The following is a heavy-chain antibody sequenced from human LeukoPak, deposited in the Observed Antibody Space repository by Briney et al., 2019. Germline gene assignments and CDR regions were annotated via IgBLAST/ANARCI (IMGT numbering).Heavy chain of an antibody. D-gene: IGHD3-10*01. Sequence: SETLSLTCTVSGGSISSYYWSWIRQPPGKGLEWIGYIYTSGSANYNPSLKSRVTISVDTSKNQFSLKLSSVTAADTAVYYCARHGRFGELLYLFDYWGQGTLVTVSS. CDR2: IYTSGSA. CDR1: GGSISSYY. V-gene: IGHV4-4*09. J-gene: IGHJ4*02. CDR3: ARHGRFGELLYLFDY.